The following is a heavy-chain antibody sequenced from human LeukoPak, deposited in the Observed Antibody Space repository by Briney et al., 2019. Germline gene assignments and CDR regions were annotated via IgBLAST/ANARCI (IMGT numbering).Heavy chain of an antibody. CDR1: GFTFSSCW. Sequence: GSLTLSCAASGFTFSSCWMSWARQAPGEGLEWGTNIKQDGSKTYYVDSVKGRFTISRDNAKNPLYLQLNSLRAGDTAVYHCARDGWGIDSGYDDYWGQGTLVTVSS. CDR3: ARDGWGIDSGYDDY. CDR2: IKQDGSKT. D-gene: IGHD5-12*01. V-gene: IGHV3-7*01. J-gene: IGHJ4*02.